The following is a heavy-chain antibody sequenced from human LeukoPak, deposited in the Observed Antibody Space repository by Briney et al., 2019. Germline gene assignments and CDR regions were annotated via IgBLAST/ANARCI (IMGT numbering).Heavy chain of an antibody. CDR3: ARDPYSNYFDY. V-gene: IGHV1-2*02. Sequence: AASVKVSCKSSGYTFTGYYMHWVRQAPGQGLEWMGWVNPNTGGINYAQKFQGRVTMTRDTSISAAYMELSRLRSDDTAVYYCARDPYSNYFDYWGQGTLVTVSS. J-gene: IGHJ4*02. D-gene: IGHD5-18*01. CDR2: VNPNTGGI. CDR1: GYTFTGYY.